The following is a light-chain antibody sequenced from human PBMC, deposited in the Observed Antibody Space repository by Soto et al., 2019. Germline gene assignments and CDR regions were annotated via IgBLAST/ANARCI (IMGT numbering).Light chain of an antibody. CDR3: VAWDDSLNGPL. CDR1: SSNIGSNT. J-gene: IGLJ2*01. V-gene: IGLV1-44*01. CDR2: TDS. Sequence: QSVLTQPPSASGTPEQVVTISCSGSSSNIGSNTVNWYQHLPGTAPKLLIYTDSLRPSGVPGRFTAFKSGTSASLAISGLQSEDEADYYCVAWDDSLNGPLFGGGTKVTVL.